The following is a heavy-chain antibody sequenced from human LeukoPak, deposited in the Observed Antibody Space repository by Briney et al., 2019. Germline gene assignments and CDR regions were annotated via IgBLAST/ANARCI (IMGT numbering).Heavy chain of an antibody. CDR1: GYTFIGYY. D-gene: IGHD4-11*01. CDR3: ARAHMTTVTLGDY. Sequence: ASVKVSCKASGYTFIGYYIHWVRQAPGQGLEWMGRINPNIGVTSYAQKFQGRVTMTRDTSLSTAYMELGSLRSDDTAVYYCARAHMTTVTLGDYWGQGTLVTVSS. V-gene: IGHV1-2*06. CDR2: INPNIGVT. J-gene: IGHJ4*02.